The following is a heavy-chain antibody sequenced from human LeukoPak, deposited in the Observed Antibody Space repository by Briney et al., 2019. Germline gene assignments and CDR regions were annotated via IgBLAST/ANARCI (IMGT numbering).Heavy chain of an antibody. D-gene: IGHD3-22*01. CDR3: VIHGAPGWLSQGGY. CDR1: GGSFSGYY. CDR2: INHSGST. J-gene: IGHJ4*02. Sequence: SETLSLTCAVYGGSFSGYYWSWIRQPPGKGLEWIGEINHSGSTNYNPSLKSRVTISVDTSKNQFSLKLSSVTAADTAVYYCVIHGAPGWLSQGGYWGQGTLVTVSS. V-gene: IGHV4-34*01.